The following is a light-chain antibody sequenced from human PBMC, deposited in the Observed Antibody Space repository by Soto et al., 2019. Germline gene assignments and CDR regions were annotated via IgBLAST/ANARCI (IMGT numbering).Light chain of an antibody. CDR3: SSYTSSSPPYV. CDR2: EVS. CDR1: SSDVGSYNR. Sequence: QSVLTQPPSVSGSPGQSVTISCTGTSSDVGSYNRVSWYQQPPGTATKLMIYEVSNRPSGVTDRFSGSKSGNTASLTIFGLQAEDEADYYCSSYTSSSPPYVFGTGTKVTVL. V-gene: IGLV2-18*02. J-gene: IGLJ1*01.